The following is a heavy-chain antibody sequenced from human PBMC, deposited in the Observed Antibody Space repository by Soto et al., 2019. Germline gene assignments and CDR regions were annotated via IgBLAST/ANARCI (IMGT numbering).Heavy chain of an antibody. CDR3: ARDAHCGGAPACRAMAV. D-gene: IGHD2-21*01. CDR1: GYTFTSDG. Sequence: QVQLVQSGAEVKKPGASVKVSCKASGYTFTSDGVRWVRQAPGQGLEWMGWISGYNGNTNYAQRFRDRVTLTTDTPTSTAYMELRSLRSDDSAVYYCARDAHCGGAPACRAMAVWGQGTTITVSS. J-gene: IGHJ6*02. CDR2: ISGYNGNT. V-gene: IGHV1-18*04.